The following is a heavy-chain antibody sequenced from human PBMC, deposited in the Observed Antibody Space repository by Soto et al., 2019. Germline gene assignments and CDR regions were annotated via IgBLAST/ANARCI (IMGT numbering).Heavy chain of an antibody. CDR3: ARDRRSLYHDGSGLDY. V-gene: IGHV4-30-2*06. CDR1: GGSISSGGYS. Sequence: QLQLQESGSGLVRPSQTLSLSCAVSGGSISSGGYSWNWIRQSPGKGLEWIGYIYHGGSPYSNPSLESRVTLSVDTSKNQFSLRLNSVIAADTAVYYCARDRRSLYHDGSGLDYWGQGILVTVSS. D-gene: IGHD3-22*01. J-gene: IGHJ4*02. CDR2: IYHGGSP.